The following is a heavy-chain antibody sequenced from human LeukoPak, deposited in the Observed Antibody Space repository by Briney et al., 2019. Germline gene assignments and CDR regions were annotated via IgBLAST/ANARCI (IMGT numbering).Heavy chain of an antibody. CDR3: ARGVWFDP. V-gene: IGHV3-53*04. Sequence: GGSLRLSCAVSGINFRGYWMAWVRQAPGKGLEWVSVIYSGGSTYYADSVKGRFTISRHNSKNTLYLQMNSLRAEDTAVYYCARGVWFDPWGQGTLVTVSS. D-gene: IGHD3-10*01. CDR1: GINFRGYW. CDR2: IYSGGST. J-gene: IGHJ5*02.